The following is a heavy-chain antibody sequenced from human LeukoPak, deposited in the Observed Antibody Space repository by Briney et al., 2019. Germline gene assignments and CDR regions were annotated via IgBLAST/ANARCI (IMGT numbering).Heavy chain of an antibody. J-gene: IGHJ2*01. V-gene: IGHV4-59*12. CDR1: GASISSYY. CDR3: ARDPERKYWYFDL. Sequence: SETLSLTCTVSGASISSYYWSWIRQPPGKGLEWIGYIYYSGSSNYNPSLKSRVTISVDTSKNQFSLKLSSVTAADTAVYYCARDPERKYWYFDLWGRGTLVTVSS. CDR2: IYYSGSS. D-gene: IGHD5-24*01.